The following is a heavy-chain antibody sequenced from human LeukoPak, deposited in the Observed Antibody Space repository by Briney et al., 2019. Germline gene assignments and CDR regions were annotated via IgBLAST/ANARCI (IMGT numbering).Heavy chain of an antibody. CDR3: ARGGFEDGTEFDY. CDR1: GGSISSSSYY. Sequence: PSETLSLTCTVSGGSISSSSYYWGWIRQPPGKGLEWIGSIYYSGSTYYNPSLKSRVTISVDTSKNQFSLKLSSVTAADTAVYYCARGGFEDGTEFDYWGQGTLVTVSS. CDR2: IYYSGST. D-gene: IGHD5-24*01. J-gene: IGHJ4*02. V-gene: IGHV4-39*07.